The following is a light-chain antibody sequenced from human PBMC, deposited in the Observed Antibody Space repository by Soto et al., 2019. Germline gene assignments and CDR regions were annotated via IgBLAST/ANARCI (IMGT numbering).Light chain of an antibody. CDR3: QQYGSSPPS. J-gene: IGKJ1*01. Sequence: EIVLTQSPGTLSLSPGERATLSCRASQSVSSSYLAWYQQKPGQAPRLLTYGASSRATGIPDRFSGSGSGTAFTLTISRLEPEDSAVYYCQQYGSSPPSFGQGTKVEIK. CDR2: GAS. CDR1: QSVSSSY. V-gene: IGKV3-20*01.